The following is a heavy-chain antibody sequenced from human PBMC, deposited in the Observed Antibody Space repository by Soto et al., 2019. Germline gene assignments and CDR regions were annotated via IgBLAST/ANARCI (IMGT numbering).Heavy chain of an antibody. CDR1: GYTFTSYG. J-gene: IGHJ6*02. CDR3: ARDFYDSNYEPYYYGMDV. V-gene: IGHV1-18*04. D-gene: IGHD4-4*01. Sequence: ASVKVSCKASGYTFTSYGISWVRQAPGQGLEWMGWISAYNGNTNYAQKPQGRVTMTTDTSTSTAYMELRSLRSDDTAVYYCARDFYDSNYEPYYYGMDVWGQGTTVTVSS. CDR2: ISAYNGNT.